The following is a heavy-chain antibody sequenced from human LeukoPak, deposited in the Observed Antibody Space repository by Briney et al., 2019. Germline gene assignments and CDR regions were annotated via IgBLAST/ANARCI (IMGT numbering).Heavy chain of an antibody. D-gene: IGHD6-13*01. CDR1: GGTFSSYA. J-gene: IGHJ6*02. Sequence: SVEVSCKASGGTFSSYAISWVRQAPGQGLEWMGRIIPILGIANYAQKFQGRVTITADKSTSTAYMELSSLRSEDTAVYYCASPTYSSSWPDVWGQGTTVTVSS. CDR2: IIPILGIA. V-gene: IGHV1-69*04. CDR3: ASPTYSSSWPDV.